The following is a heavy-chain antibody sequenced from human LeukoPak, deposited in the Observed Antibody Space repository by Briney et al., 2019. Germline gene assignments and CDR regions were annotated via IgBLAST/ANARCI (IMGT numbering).Heavy chain of an antibody. D-gene: IGHD1-7*01. CDR3: ARDTGTNNWNLHFDL. V-gene: IGHV3-30-3*01. CDR1: GFTFSSYA. J-gene: IGHJ2*01. Sequence: GGSLRLSCAASGFTFSSYAMHWVRQAPGKGLEWVAVISYDGSNKYYADSVKGRFTISRDNSKNTLYLQMNSLRDADTAVYYCARDTGTNNWNLHFDLWGRGTLVTVSS. CDR2: ISYDGSNK.